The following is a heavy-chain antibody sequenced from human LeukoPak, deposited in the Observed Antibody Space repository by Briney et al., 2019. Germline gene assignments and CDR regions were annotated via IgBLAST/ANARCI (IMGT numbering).Heavy chain of an antibody. CDR3: AGFRWTTTSVDY. CDR1: GFTFSNYW. J-gene: IGHJ4*02. D-gene: IGHD4-17*01. V-gene: IGHV3-7*01. CDR2: IKQDGSDK. Sequence: PGGSLRLSCAASGFTFSNYWMTWVRQAPGEGLEWVASIKQDGSDKYYVDSVKGRCTISRDNAKKSLYLQMNSLRAEDTAVYYCAGFRWTTTSVDYWGQGTLVTVSS.